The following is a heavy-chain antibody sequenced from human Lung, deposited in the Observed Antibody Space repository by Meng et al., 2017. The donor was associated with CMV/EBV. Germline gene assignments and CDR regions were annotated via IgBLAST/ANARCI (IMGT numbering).Heavy chain of an antibody. CDR3: ARGWGMIVSSRPLGWFDP. J-gene: IGHJ5*02. D-gene: IGHD3-22*01. V-gene: IGHV3-53*01. CDR1: GFTVSNSY. CDR2: IYSGDNT. Sequence: GGSXRLXCAASGFTVSNSYMSWVRQAPGKGLEQVSVIYSGDNTFYADSVKGRFSISRDSSKNTLYLQMNGLRAEDTAVYYCARGWGMIVSSRPLGWFDPWXQGTLVTVSS.